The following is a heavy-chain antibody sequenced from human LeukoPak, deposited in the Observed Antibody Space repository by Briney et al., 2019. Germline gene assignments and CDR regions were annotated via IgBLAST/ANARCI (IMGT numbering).Heavy chain of an antibody. J-gene: IGHJ5*02. CDR2: IYYSGSN. CDR3: ARFLAWFDR. V-gene: IGHV4-59*01. CDR1: GVSFSGYY. Sequence: SETLSLTCAVYGVSFSGYYWSWIRQPPGKGLEWVGYIYYSGSNNYNPYLKSRRTITVETTKNQFSLKLSSGTAADSAVYYCARFLAWFDRWGEGTLVAVSS.